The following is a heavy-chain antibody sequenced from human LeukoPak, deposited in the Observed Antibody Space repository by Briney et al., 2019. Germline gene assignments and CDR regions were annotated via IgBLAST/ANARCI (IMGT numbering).Heavy chain of an antibody. CDR3: ARDQPSSWYYFDY. Sequence: PGGSLRLSCAPSGFTFSSYEMNWVRHAPGKGLEWVSYITRSGDTIYYADSVKGRFTISRDNAKNSLYLQMNSLRAEDTAVYYCARDQPSSWYYFDYWGQGTVVSVS. CDR1: GFTFSSYE. CDR2: ITRSGDTI. D-gene: IGHD6-13*01. V-gene: IGHV3-48*03. J-gene: IGHJ4*02.